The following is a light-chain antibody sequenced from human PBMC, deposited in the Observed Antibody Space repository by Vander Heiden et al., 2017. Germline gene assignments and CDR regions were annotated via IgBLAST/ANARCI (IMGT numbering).Light chain of an antibody. CDR1: QSINMG. CDR3: QQYNSYSLYS. V-gene: IGKV1-5*03. CDR2: EAS. Sequence: DIQMTQSPSTLSASKGDRVTITCRASQSINMGLGLYQQKAGKAPKLLIYEASNLESGVPSRFSGSGSGTEFTLTISSLQADDSATYYCQQYNSYSLYSFGQGTKLEIK. J-gene: IGKJ2*03.